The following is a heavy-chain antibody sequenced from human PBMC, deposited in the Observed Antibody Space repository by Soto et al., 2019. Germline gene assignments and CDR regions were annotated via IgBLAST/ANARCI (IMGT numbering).Heavy chain of an antibody. D-gene: IGHD3-10*01. V-gene: IGHV4-59*01. J-gene: IGHJ4*02. CDR2: VHHTGNT. Sequence: SETLSLTCTVSGDSIRDSFWSWVRQPPGKGLEWIGLVHHTGNTNYNPSLETRVTMLIDASANHFSLTLTSVTPADAAIYYCARGREDHVDHHFGHLFDSWGQGTQVTVSS. CDR1: GDSIRDSF. CDR3: ARGREDHVDHHFGHLFDS.